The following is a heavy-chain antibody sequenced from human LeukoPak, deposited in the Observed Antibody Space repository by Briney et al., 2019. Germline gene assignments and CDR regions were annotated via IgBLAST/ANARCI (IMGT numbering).Heavy chain of an antibody. J-gene: IGHJ4*02. CDR1: GFAFGTYW. V-gene: IGHV3-7*04. CDR2: LTADGSQK. Sequence: GGSLRLSCAVSGFAFGTYWMSWVRQAPGKGLEWVANLTADGSQKDYLDAVKGRFTISRDNAKDSLYLQMSSLRAEDAAIYYCVRDIDHWGQGTLVTVSS. CDR3: VRDIDH.